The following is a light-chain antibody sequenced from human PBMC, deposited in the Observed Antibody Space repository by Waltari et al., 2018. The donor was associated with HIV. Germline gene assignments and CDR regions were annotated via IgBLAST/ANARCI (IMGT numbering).Light chain of an antibody. V-gene: IGLV3-1*01. J-gene: IGLJ2*01. CDR1: DLGDKY. CDR2: QDH. Sequence: SYEVTQPPSVAVSPGQTATITCSGYDLGDKYTCWYQHKPGQSPLLVIYQDHKRPSGIPERFSGASSGHTATLTISGSLPMDEADYYCQAWGSTTSGVFGRGTKLTVL. CDR3: QAWGSTTSGV.